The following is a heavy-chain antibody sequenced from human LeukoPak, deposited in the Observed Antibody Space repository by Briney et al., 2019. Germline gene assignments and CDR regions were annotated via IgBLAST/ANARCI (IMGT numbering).Heavy chain of an antibody. CDR1: GGSISSYY. J-gene: IGHJ4*02. CDR2: IYYSGST. D-gene: IGHD3-22*01. CDR3: ARLYYDSSGHY. Sequence: SETLSLTCTVSGGSISSYYWSWIRQPPGKGLEWIGYIYYSGSTNYNPSLKSRVTISVDPSKNQFSLKLSAVTAADTAVYYCARLYYDSSGHYWGQGTLVTVSS. V-gene: IGHV4-59*01.